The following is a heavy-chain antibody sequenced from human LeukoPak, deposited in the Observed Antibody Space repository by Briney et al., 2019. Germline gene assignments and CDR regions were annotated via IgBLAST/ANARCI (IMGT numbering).Heavy chain of an antibody. CDR2: MDTSGST. J-gene: IGHJ4*02. Sequence: PSQTLSLTCTVSGDSISSGSHYWSWIRQPAGKGLEWIGRMDTSGSTNYNPSLKSRVTISVDTSKNQFSLKLSSVTAADTAVYYCVEGSSGWSSFDYWGQGTLVTVSS. D-gene: IGHD6-19*01. CDR3: VEGSSGWSSFDY. V-gene: IGHV4-61*02. CDR1: GDSISSGSHY.